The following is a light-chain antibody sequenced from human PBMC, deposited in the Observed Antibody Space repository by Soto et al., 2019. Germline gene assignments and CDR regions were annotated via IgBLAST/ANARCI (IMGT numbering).Light chain of an antibody. CDR3: QHYDDLRPGYP. CDR2: DAS. J-gene: IGKJ2*01. V-gene: IGKV1-33*01. Sequence: DIQMTQSPSSLSVSVGDRVTITCQASQDISNHLNWFQHKTGKAPKLLISDASNLEVGVPSRFSGRRSGTDFTFTINGLQPEDIATYYCQHYDDLRPGYPFGQGTKLELK. CDR1: QDISNH.